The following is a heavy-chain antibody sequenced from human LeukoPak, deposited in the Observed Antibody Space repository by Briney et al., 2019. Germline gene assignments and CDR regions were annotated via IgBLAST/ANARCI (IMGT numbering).Heavy chain of an antibody. D-gene: IGHD1-14*01. Sequence: SETLSLTCTVPGGSISNYFWSWIRQPPGKGLECIGYIYYSETTNYNPSFKSRVTVSVDTSKNQFSLKLSSVTAADTAVYYCARFPGGAEYRHYYYMDVWGKGTTVTVSS. CDR3: ARFPGGAEYRHYYYMDV. CDR2: IYYSETT. V-gene: IGHV4-59*01. CDR1: GGSISNYF. J-gene: IGHJ6*03.